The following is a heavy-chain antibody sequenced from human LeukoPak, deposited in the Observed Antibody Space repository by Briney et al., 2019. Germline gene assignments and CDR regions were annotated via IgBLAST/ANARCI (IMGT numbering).Heavy chain of an antibody. CDR2: IYSGGST. D-gene: IGHD3-3*01. V-gene: IGHV3-53*01. Sequence: PGGSLRLSCAASGFTVSSNYMSWVRQAPGKGLEWVSVIYSGGSTYYADSVKGRFTISRDNSKNTLYLQMNSLRAEDTAVYYCAKLDGPTIFGSFQHWGQGTLVTVSS. CDR1: GFTVSSNY. J-gene: IGHJ1*01. CDR3: AKLDGPTIFGSFQH.